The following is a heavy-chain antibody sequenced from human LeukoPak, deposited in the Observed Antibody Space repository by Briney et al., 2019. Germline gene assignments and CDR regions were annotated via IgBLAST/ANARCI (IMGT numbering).Heavy chain of an antibody. Sequence: SETLSLTCAVYGGSFSGYYWSWIRQPPGKGLEWIGEINHSGSTNYNPYLNSRVTISVDTSKNQFSLKLSSVTAADTAVYYCAKAPYYYDSSGYHNAFDIWGQGTMVTVSS. J-gene: IGHJ3*02. CDR3: AKAPYYYDSSGYHNAFDI. V-gene: IGHV4-34*01. D-gene: IGHD3-22*01. CDR2: INHSGST. CDR1: GGSFSGYY.